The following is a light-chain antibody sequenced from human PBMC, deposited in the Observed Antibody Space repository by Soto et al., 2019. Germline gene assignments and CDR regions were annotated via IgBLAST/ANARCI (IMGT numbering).Light chain of an antibody. CDR1: QGIRND. CDR3: QQANSFPWLT. V-gene: IGKV1-17*01. CDR2: AAS. J-gene: IGKJ4*01. Sequence: DIQMTQSPSSLSASVGDRVTITCRASQGIRNDLSWYQQKPGKAPKRLIYAASSLHSGVPSRFSGSASGTEFTLAISGLQPEDFATYYCQQANSFPWLTFGGGTKVDIK.